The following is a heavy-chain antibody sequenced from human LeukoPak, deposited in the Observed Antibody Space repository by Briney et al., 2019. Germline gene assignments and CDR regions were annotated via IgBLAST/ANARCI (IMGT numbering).Heavy chain of an antibody. CDR2: VDWDDDK. CDR1: GFSLSTSGMG. D-gene: IGHD6-19*01. Sequence: SGPALLKRTQTLTLNCSFSGFSLSTSGMGVSCIRQPPGKALERLARVDWDDDKYYSTSLKTRLTISKDTSKNQVVLTMTNMDPVDTATYYCARSMIAVAGTYFDYWGQGTLVTVSS. V-gene: IGHV2-70*11. J-gene: IGHJ4*02. CDR3: ARSMIAVAGTYFDY.